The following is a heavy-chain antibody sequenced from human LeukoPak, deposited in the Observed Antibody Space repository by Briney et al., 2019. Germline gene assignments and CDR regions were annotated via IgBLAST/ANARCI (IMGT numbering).Heavy chain of an antibody. D-gene: IGHD5-18*01. J-gene: IGHJ4*02. CDR2: INPSDGKT. CDR3: AREIGPRQLHLWGSAFDY. CDR1: GYTFTNYY. V-gene: IGHV1-46*01. Sequence: GASVKVSCEASGYTFTNYYMHWVRQAPGQGLEWMGIINPSDGKTSYAQKFQGRVTMTRDTSTSTVYMELSSLRSEDTAVYYCAREIGPRQLHLWGSAFDYWGQGTLVTVSS.